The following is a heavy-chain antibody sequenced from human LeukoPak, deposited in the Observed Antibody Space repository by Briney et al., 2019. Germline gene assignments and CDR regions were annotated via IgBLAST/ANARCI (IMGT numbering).Heavy chain of an antibody. D-gene: IGHD4-11*01. Sequence: PSETLSLTCTVSGYSISSGYYWGWIRQPPGKGLEWIGSIYHSGSTYYNPSLKSRVTISVDTSKNQFSLKLSSVTAADTAVYYCARLQPSGIDYWGQGTLVTVSS. CDR3: ARLQPSGIDY. V-gene: IGHV4-38-2*02. CDR2: IYHSGST. J-gene: IGHJ4*02. CDR1: GYSISSGYY.